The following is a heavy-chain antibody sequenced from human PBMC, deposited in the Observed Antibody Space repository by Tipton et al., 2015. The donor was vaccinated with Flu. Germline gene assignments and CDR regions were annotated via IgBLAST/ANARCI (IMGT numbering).Heavy chain of an antibody. D-gene: IGHD4-11*01. CDR1: GGPITSGADY. CDR2: IYYIGST. J-gene: IGHJ5*02. CDR3: ARRDYSNYVSDPKNWFDP. Sequence: LRLSCTVSGGPITSGADYWSWIRQHPGKGLEWIGHIYYIGSTNYNPSLKSRVTISMDTSKNQFSLKVISVTAADTAVYYCARRDYSNYVSDPKNWFDPWGQGTLVTVSA. V-gene: IGHV4-31*02.